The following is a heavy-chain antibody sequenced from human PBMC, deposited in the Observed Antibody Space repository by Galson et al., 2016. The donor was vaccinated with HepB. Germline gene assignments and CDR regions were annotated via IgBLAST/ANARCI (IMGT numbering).Heavy chain of an antibody. J-gene: IGHJ3*01. CDR1: GYSFTNYW. CDR3: AGPPAVSDNVVRGI. CDR2: IFPADSDT. V-gene: IGHV5-51*01. Sequence: QSGAEVKKPGESLKISCKASGYSFTNYWIGWVRQMPGKGLGWMGIIFPADSDTRYSPSFQGQVTISADKSVSTSYLQWSSLKASDTGIYYCAGPPAVSDNVVRGIGGQGTMVSVST. D-gene: IGHD6-19*01.